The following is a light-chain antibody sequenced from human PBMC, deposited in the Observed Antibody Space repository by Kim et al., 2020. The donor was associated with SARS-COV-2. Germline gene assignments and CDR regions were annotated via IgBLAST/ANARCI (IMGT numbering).Light chain of an antibody. V-gene: IGKV3-20*01. CDR2: GAS. CDR3: QQYGSLIT. CDR1: QSVSSSY. Sequence: EIVLTQSPGTLSLSPGERATLSCRASQSVSSSYLAWYQQKPGQAPRLLIYGASTRATGIPDRFSGSGSGTDFTLTISRLEPEDFAVYYCQQYGSLITFGHGTRLEIK. J-gene: IGKJ5*01.